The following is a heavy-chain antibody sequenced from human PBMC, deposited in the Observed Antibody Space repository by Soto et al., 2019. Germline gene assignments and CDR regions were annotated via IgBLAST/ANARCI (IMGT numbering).Heavy chain of an antibody. V-gene: IGHV3-33*08. J-gene: IGHJ4*02. D-gene: IGHD2-21*01. Sequence: QVQLVESGGGVVQPGRSLRLSCAASGFTFSNYGMHWVRQAPGKGLEWVAVVWYDGSNKGYADSVKGRFTISRDNSKNTLYLQMNSLRVEDTAVYSCARDGANTYLPDYWGQGTLVTVSS. CDR2: VWYDGSNK. CDR3: ARDGANTYLPDY. CDR1: GFTFSNYG.